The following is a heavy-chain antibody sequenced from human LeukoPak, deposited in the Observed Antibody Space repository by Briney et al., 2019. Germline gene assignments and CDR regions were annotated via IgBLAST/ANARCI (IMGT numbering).Heavy chain of an antibody. CDR1: GFTFSRFW. V-gene: IGHV3-7*01. CDR2: INEDGSDK. CDR3: VAGHYDSYG. J-gene: IGHJ4*02. D-gene: IGHD3-9*01. Sequence: GGSLRLSCVGSGFTFSRFWMSWVRQAPGKGLECVANINEDGSDKYYVESLRGRFTISRDNAKNSLFLQMNSLRAEDTAIYYCVAGHYDSYGRGQGTLVTVSS.